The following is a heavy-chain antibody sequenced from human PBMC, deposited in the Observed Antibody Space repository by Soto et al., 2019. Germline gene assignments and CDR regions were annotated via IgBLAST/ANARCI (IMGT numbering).Heavy chain of an antibody. CDR3: ARGDYYDTSGPFLDAFDI. D-gene: IGHD3-22*01. J-gene: IGHJ3*02. CDR2: ISYDGTKK. Sequence: GGSLRLSCAASGFIFSSYGIHWVRQPPGKGLEWVAHISYDGTKKQYADSVKGRLTISRDNAKNSLYLQMKSLRAEDTAVYYCARGDYYDTSGPFLDAFDIWGQGTMVTVSS. CDR1: GFIFSSYG. V-gene: IGHV3-30*03.